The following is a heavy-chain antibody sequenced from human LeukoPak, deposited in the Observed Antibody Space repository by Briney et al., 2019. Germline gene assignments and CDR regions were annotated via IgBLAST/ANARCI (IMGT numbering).Heavy chain of an antibody. V-gene: IGHV4-59*08. CDR1: GGSISNNY. CDR2: IHSSGST. D-gene: IGHD1-26*01. J-gene: IGHJ4*02. CDR3: ARHGLKLVGASTIYFDN. Sequence: SETLSLTCSVSGGSISNNYWSWIRQSPEKGLEWIGYIHSSGSTDYNPFFKSRVVVSVDTSKNQFSLKLYSVTAADTAVYYCARHGLKLVGASTIYFDNWGQGTLVTVSS.